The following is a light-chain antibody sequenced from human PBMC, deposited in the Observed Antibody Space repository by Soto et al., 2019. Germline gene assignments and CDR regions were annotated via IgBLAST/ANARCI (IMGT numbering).Light chain of an antibody. J-gene: IGKJ1*01. CDR3: QQYDSYSWT. CDR2: DVS. V-gene: IGKV1-5*01. Sequence: GERVTIPCRASQSVSNWLAWYQHKPGKAPKLLIYDVSSLESGVPSRFSGSGSGTEFILTISSLQPDDFATYYCQQYDSYSWTFGQGTRWIS. CDR1: QSVSNW.